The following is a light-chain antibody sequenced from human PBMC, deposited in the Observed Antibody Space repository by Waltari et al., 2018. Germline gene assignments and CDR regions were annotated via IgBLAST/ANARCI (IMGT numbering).Light chain of an antibody. CDR2: DAS. J-gene: IGKJ1*01. Sequence: QAPRLLIYDASTRATGIPDRFSGSGFGTDFSLTISRLEPEDFAVYYCQKYESLPATFGQGTKLEIK. CDR3: QKYESLPAT. V-gene: IGKV3-20*01.